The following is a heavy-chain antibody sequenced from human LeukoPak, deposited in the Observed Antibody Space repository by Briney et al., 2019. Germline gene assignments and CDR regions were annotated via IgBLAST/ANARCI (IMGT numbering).Heavy chain of an antibody. Sequence: SETLSLTCAVYGGSFSGYYWSWIRQPPGKGLEWIGEINHSGSTNYNPSLKSRVTISVDTSKNQFSLKLSSVTAADTAVYYCASMGLLDIVVVPADYYGMDVWGQGTTVTVSS. CDR3: ASMGLLDIVVVPADYYGMDV. CDR2: INHSGST. V-gene: IGHV4-34*01. D-gene: IGHD2-2*03. J-gene: IGHJ6*02. CDR1: GGSFSGYY.